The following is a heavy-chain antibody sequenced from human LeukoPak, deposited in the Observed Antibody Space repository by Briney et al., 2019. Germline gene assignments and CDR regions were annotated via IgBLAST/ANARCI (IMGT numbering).Heavy chain of an antibody. CDR2: IYYSGST. J-gene: IGHJ4*02. D-gene: IGHD1-26*01. V-gene: IGHV4-39*01. CDR3: TRRASGSYYPFDY. Sequence: PSETLSLTCTVSGGSISSSSYYWGWIRQPPGKGLEWIGSIYYSGSTYYNPSLKSRVTISVDTSKNQFSLKLSSVTAADTAVYYCTRRASGSYYPFDYWGQGTLVTVSS. CDR1: GGSISSSSYY.